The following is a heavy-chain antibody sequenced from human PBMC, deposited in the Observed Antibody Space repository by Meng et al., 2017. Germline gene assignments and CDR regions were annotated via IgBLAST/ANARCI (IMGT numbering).Heavy chain of an antibody. J-gene: IGHJ4*02. CDR1: GFTFSSYA. D-gene: IGHD3-9*01. CDR3: AKRDILTGYNDY. V-gene: IGHV3-23*04. CDR2: ISGSGGST. Sequence: VQRGESGGGLVQPGGSLRLSCVASGFTFSSYAMSWVRQAPGKGLEWVSAISGSGGSTYYADSVKGRFTISRDNSKNTLYLQMNSLRAEDTAVYYCAKRDILTGYNDYWGQGTLVTVS.